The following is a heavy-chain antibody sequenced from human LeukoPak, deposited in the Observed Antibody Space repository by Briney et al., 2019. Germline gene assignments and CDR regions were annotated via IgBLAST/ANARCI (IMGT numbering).Heavy chain of an antibody. CDR1: GFPFSNSW. CDR2: IKKDGSGI. J-gene: IGHJ6*04. Sequence: GGSLRLSCAVSGFPFSNSWMYWVRQAPGKGLEGVANIKKDGSGISYVESVKGRFIISRDNSRNSLYLQMNSLKVEDTAVYFCAGGNAMDAWGKGTAVTVYS. V-gene: IGHV3-7*03. CDR3: AGGNAMDA.